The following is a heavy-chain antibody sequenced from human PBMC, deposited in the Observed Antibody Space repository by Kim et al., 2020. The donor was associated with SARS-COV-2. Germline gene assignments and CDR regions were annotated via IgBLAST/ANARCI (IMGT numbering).Heavy chain of an antibody. CDR3: ANYNFWSGQRDY. CDR1: GYSISSGYY. CDR2: IYHSGST. D-gene: IGHD3-3*01. V-gene: IGHV4-38-2*02. J-gene: IGHJ4*02. Sequence: SETLSLTCTVSGYSISSGYYWGWIRQPPGKGLEWIGSIYHSGSTYYNPSLKSRVTISVDTSKNQFSLKLSSVTATDTAVYYCANYNFWSGQRDYWGQGT.